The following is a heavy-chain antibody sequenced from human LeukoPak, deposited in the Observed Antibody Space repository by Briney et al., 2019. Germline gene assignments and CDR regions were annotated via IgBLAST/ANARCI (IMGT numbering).Heavy chain of an antibody. J-gene: IGHJ6*02. CDR1: GYTFTSYA. CDR2: INPNSGGT. Sequence: ASVKVSCKASGYTFTSYAMNWVRQAPGQGLEWMGRINPNSGGTNYAQKFQGRVTMTRDTSISTAYMELSRLRSDDTAVYYCARGPRRSSVFGVVIPKADYYYYGMDVWGQGTTVTVSS. V-gene: IGHV1-2*06. D-gene: IGHD3-3*01. CDR3: ARGPRRSSVFGVVIPKADYYYYGMDV.